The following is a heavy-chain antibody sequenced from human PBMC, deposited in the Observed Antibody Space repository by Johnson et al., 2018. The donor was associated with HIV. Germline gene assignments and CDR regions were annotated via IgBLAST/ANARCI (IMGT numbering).Heavy chain of an antibody. CDR1: GVTFSNYW. V-gene: IGHV3-7*02. CDR2: IKQDGSEK. Sequence: VQLVESGGGLIQPGGSLRLSCAASGVTFSNYWMSWVRQAPGKGLEWVANIKQDGSEKYYVDSVKGRFTISRDNAKNSLYLQMNSLRAEDTAVYYCARGRERCAFDIWGQGTMVTVSS. D-gene: IGHD5-24*01. CDR3: ARGRERCAFDI. J-gene: IGHJ3*02.